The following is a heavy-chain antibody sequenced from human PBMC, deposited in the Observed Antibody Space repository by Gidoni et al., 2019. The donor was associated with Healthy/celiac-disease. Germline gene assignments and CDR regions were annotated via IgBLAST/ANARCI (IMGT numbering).Heavy chain of an antibody. V-gene: IGHV3-21*01. J-gene: IGHJ4*02. Sequence: EVQLVESGGGLVKPGGSLRLSCAASGFTFSSYSMNWVRQAPGKGLEVVPSISSSRRYIYYADSVKGRFTISRDNAKNSLYLQMNSLRAEDTAVYYCARDCSGGSCLFYWGQGTLVTVSS. CDR3: ARDCSGGSCLFY. CDR1: GFTFSSYS. D-gene: IGHD2-15*01. CDR2: ISSSRRYI.